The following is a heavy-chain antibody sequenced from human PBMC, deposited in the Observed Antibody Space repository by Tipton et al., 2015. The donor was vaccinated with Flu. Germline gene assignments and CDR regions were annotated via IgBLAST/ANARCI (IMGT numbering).Heavy chain of an antibody. Sequence: WIRQSPGKGLEWIGNIQYSGHTNYNPSLKSRVTIAVDTSKNQFSLQLSSVAAADTAVYYCARHVDRSWMLEFWGQGTLVTVPS. CDR3: ARHVDRSWMLEF. D-gene: IGHD3-10*01. V-gene: IGHV4-61*07. J-gene: IGHJ4*02. CDR2: IQYSGHT.